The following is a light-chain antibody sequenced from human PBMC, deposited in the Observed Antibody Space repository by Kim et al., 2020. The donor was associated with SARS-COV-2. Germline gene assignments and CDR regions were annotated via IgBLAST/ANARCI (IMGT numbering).Light chain of an antibody. CDR2: GAS. CDR1: QSVSSSF. V-gene: IGKV3-20*01. Sequence: SPGERAARSVRASQSVSSSFLAWYQQKPGQAPRLLIYGASSRATGIPDRFSGSGSGTDFTLTISRLEPEDFAVYYCQQYGSSPLTFGGGTKVDIK. CDR3: QQYGSSPLT. J-gene: IGKJ4*01.